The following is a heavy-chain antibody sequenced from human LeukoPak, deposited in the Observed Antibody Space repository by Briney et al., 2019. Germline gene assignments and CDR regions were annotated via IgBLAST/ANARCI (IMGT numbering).Heavy chain of an antibody. CDR1: GGSINSYY. Sequence: SETLSLTCSVSGGSINSYYWSWIRQPPGKGLEWIGYILSSGSTNYNPSVKSRVTISVDTSKNQFSLRLSSVTAADTAVYFCARTNQISEAAFDIWGQGTMVIVSS. CDR3: ARTNQISEAAFDI. D-gene: IGHD1-14*01. J-gene: IGHJ3*02. CDR2: ILSSGST. V-gene: IGHV4-59*01.